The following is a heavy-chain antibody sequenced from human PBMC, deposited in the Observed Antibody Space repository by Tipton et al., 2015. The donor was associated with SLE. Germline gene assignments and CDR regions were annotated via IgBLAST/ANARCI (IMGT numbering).Heavy chain of an antibody. D-gene: IGHD3-9*01. CDR1: GGSISSHY. CDR2: IYYSGST. J-gene: IGHJ4*02. V-gene: IGHV4-59*11. CDR3: AVTYDILTGLDY. Sequence: LRLSCTVSGGSISSHYWSWIRQPPGKGLEWTGYIYYSGSTNYNPSLKSRVTISVDTSKNQFSLKLSSVTAADTAVYYCAVTYDILTGLDYWGQGTLVTVSS.